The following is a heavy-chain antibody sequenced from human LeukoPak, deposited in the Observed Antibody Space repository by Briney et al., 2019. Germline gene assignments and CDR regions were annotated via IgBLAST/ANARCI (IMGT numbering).Heavy chain of an antibody. CDR3: ARLRWGFDY. V-gene: IGHV4-34*01. CDR2: INHSGST. J-gene: IGHJ4*02. D-gene: IGHD7-27*01. CDR1: GGSFSGYY. Sequence: SETLSLTCAVYGGSFSGYYWSWIRKPPGKGLEWIGEINHSGSTNYNPSLKSRVTISVDTSKNQFSLKLSSVTAADTAVYYCARLRWGFDYWGQGTLVTVSS.